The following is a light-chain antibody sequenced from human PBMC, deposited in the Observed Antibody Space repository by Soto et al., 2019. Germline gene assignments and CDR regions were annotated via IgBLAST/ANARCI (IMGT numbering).Light chain of an antibody. CDR3: ATWETSLTGVA. CDR2: END. CDR1: TANLGTNY. J-gene: IGLJ3*02. V-gene: IGLV1-51*01. Sequence: QSVLTQPPSVSAAPGQKDTISCSGTTANLGTNYVSWYQQLPGTVPKLLIYENDKRPSGIPDRFSGSKSGSSATLAITGLLTGDEADYFCATWETSLTGVAFGGGTKLTVL.